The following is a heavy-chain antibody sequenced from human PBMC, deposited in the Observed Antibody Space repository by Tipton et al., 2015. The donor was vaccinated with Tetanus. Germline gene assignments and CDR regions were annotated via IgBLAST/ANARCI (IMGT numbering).Heavy chain of an antibody. CDR1: GDSISSTSYY. Sequence: TLSLTCTVSGDSISSTSYYWAWIRQPPGKGLEWIGTMYNSGATYYNPSLKGRVTISGDTSKNLFSLTSVTASDTAVYYCARPEASGRARGFDIWGQGTKVTVSP. CDR2: MYNSGAT. D-gene: IGHD3-10*01. CDR3: ARPEASGRARGFDI. V-gene: IGHV4-39*02. J-gene: IGHJ3*02.